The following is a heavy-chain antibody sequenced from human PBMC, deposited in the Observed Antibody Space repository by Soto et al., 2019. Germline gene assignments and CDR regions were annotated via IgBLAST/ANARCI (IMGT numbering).Heavy chain of an antibody. CDR3: ASGPGAYNYFDY. CDR1: GGTFSNYA. V-gene: IGHV1-69*01. J-gene: IGHJ4*02. CDR2: IIPFFGTA. Sequence: QVQLVQSGAEVKQPGSSVKVSCKASGGTFSNYAINWVRQAPGQGLEWMGGIIPFFGTANHAQKFQGRVTITADESTSTVYMELSSLRSEDTAVYYCASGPGAYNYFDYWGQGTLVTVSS. D-gene: IGHD5-18*01.